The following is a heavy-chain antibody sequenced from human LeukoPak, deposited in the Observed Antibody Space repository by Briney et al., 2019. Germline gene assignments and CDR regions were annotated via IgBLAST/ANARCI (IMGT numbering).Heavy chain of an antibody. D-gene: IGHD1-26*01. CDR3: ARDRGVIVGAHKRGGAFDI. Sequence: ASVKVSYKASGGTFSSYATSWVRQAPGQGLEWMGGIIPIFGTANYAQKFQGRVTITTDESTSTAYMELSSLRSEDTAVYYCARDRGVIVGAHKRGGAFDIWGQGTMVTVSS. CDR1: GGTFSSYA. CDR2: IIPIFGTA. V-gene: IGHV1-69*05. J-gene: IGHJ3*02.